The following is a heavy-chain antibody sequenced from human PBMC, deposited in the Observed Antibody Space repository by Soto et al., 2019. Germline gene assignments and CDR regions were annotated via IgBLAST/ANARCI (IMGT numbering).Heavy chain of an antibody. CDR2: IKQDGSEK. J-gene: IGHJ6*03. CDR1: GFTFSSYW. V-gene: IGHV3-7*01. CDR3: ARRPLQLERGYYYYYMDV. Sequence: GGSLRLSCAASGFTFSSYWMSWVRQAPGKGLEWVANIKQDGSEKYYVDSVKGRFTISRDNAKNSLYLQMNSLRAEDTAVYYCARRPLQLERGYYYYYMDVWGKGTTVTVSS. D-gene: IGHD1-1*01.